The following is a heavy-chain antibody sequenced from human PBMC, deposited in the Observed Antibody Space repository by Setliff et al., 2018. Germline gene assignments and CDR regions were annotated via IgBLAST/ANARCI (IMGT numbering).Heavy chain of an antibody. CDR3: AGSHGSGGYYSDAPYYFQY. Sequence: SETLSLTCTVSAGSINLYYWSWIRQPPGKEMEWIGYMHYTGTASFNPALKSRVSIFVDASKDHFSPHLSSVTAADTAMYYCAGSHGSGGYYSDAPYYFQYWGQGTLVTVSS. CDR2: MHYTGTA. V-gene: IGHV4-59*01. CDR1: AGSINLYY. D-gene: IGHD3-10*01. J-gene: IGHJ4*02.